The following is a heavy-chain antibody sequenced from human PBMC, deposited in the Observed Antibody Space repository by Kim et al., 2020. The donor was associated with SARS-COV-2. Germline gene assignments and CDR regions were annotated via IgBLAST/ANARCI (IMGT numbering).Heavy chain of an antibody. J-gene: IGHJ5*02. V-gene: IGHV5-51*01. D-gene: IGHD6-13*01. CDR3: ARHLLPHPGIAAAGKSWFDP. CDR2: IYPGDSDT. Sequence: GESLKISCKGSGYSFTSYWIGWVRQMPGKGLEWMGIIYPGDSDTRYSPSFQGQVTISADKSISTAYLQWSSLKASDTAMYYCARHLLPHPGIAAAGKSWFDPWGQGTLVTVSS. CDR1: GYSFTSYW.